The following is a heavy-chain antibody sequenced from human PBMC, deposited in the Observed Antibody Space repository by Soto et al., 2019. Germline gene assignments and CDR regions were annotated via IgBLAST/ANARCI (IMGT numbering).Heavy chain of an antibody. CDR3: VTGWSEY. CDR2: MNSDGSFI. D-gene: IGHD2-15*01. Sequence: EVQLVESGGGLVQPGGSLRLSCVVSEFPFSSSWRHWVRQGPGKGLVWVSRMNSDGSFINYADSVKGRFTTSRDNAKNMLYLQMNSLRAEDTALYYCVTGWSEYWGQGTLVTVSS. J-gene: IGHJ4*02. V-gene: IGHV3-74*01. CDR1: EFPFSSSW.